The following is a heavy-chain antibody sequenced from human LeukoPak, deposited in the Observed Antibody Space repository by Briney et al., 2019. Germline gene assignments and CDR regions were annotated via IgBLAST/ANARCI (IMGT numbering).Heavy chain of an antibody. D-gene: IGHD1-1*01. CDR2: INHSGST. J-gene: IGHJ5*02. Sequence: SVTLSLTCAVYGGSFSGYYWSWIRQPPGKGLEWIGEINHSGSTNYNPSLKSRVTISVDTSKNQFSLKLSSVTAADTAVYYCARRGNAPRPWGQGTLVTVSS. CDR3: ARRGNAPRP. CDR1: GGSFSGYY. V-gene: IGHV4-34*01.